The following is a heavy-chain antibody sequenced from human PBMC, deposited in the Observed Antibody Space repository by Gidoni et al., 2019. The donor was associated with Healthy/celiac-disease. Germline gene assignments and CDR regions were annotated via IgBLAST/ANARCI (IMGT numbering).Heavy chain of an antibody. V-gene: IGHV4-31*03. CDR2: IYYSGST. CDR1: GGSIRSGGYY. Sequence: QVQLQESGPGLVKPSQTLSLTCTVSGGSIRSGGYYWSWIRQHPGKGLEWIGYIYYSGSTYYNPSLKSRVTISVDTSKNQFSLKLSSVTAADTAVYYCARDGCSGGSCYYMYWGQGTLVTVSS. J-gene: IGHJ4*02. D-gene: IGHD2-15*01. CDR3: ARDGCSGGSCYYMY.